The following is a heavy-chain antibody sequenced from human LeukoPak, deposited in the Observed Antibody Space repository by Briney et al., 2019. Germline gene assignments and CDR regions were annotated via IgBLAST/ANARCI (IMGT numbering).Heavy chain of an antibody. CDR3: ARDRLEGRIAAAGTADY. CDR2: INPSGGST. J-gene: IGHJ4*02. CDR1: GYTFTSYY. Sequence: ASVKVSCKASGYTFTSYYMHWVRQAPGQGLEWMGIINPSGGSTSYAQKFQGRVTMTRDTSTSTVYMELSSLRSEDTAVYYCARDRLEGRIAAAGTADYWGQGTLVTVSS. D-gene: IGHD6-13*01. V-gene: IGHV1-46*01.